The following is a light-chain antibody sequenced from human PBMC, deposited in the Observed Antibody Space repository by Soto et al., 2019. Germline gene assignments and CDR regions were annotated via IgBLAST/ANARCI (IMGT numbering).Light chain of an antibody. CDR1: QSVSNNY. CDR3: QQYGSSGT. CDR2: GAS. J-gene: IGKJ1*01. V-gene: IGKV3-20*01. Sequence: EIVLTHSPCTLSLSPGERATLSCRASQSVSNNYLAWYQQKPGQAPRLLIYGASNRATGIQDRFSGSGSGTEFTLTIRRLEPEDFAVYYCQQYGSSGTCGQGTKGDIK.